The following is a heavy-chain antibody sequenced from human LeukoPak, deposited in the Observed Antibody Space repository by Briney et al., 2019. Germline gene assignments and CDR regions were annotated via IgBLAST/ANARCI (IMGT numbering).Heavy chain of an antibody. D-gene: IGHD6-6*01. J-gene: IGHJ4*02. CDR2: ISSSGNTI. V-gene: IGHV3-48*04. Sequence: GGSLRLSCAASGFTLSTYSMNWVRQAPGKGLEWVSYISSSGNTIYYADSVKGRFTVSRDNAKNSLFLQMNSLRAEDTAVYYCARRRDFDYWGQGTLVAVSS. CDR1: GFTLSTYS. CDR3: ARRRDFDY.